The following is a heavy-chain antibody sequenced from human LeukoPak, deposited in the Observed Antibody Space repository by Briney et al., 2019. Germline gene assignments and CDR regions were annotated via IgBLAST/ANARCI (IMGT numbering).Heavy chain of an antibody. Sequence: PSETLSLTCTVSGGSISSYYWTWIRQPAGKGLEWIGLIYTFGNTNYNPSLKSRVTISVDTSKNQFSLKLSSVTAADTAIYYCARGAPRWWFDPWGQGILVTVSS. CDR1: GGSISSYY. CDR3: ARGAPRWWFDP. V-gene: IGHV4-4*07. CDR2: IYTFGNT. J-gene: IGHJ5*02. D-gene: IGHD4-23*01.